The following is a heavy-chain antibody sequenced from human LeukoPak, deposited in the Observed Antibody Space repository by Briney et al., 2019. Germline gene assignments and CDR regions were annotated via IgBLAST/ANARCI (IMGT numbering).Heavy chain of an antibody. J-gene: IGHJ3*02. CDR3: ARRSITMVRGVISDDAFDI. Sequence: GESLKISCKDSGYSFTSYWIGWVRQMPGKGLEWMGIIYPGDSDTRYSPSFQGQVTISADKSISTAYLQWSSLKASDTAMYYCARRSITMVRGVISDDAFDIWGQGTMVTVSS. CDR2: IYPGDSDT. CDR1: GYSFTSYW. D-gene: IGHD3-10*01. V-gene: IGHV5-51*01.